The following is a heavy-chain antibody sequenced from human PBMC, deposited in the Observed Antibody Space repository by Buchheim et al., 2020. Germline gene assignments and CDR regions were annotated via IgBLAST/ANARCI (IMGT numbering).Heavy chain of an antibody. CDR1: GFTFRSYW. CDR2: INSDGSST. CDR3: AREVAGAEKWYFDL. D-gene: IGHD1-26*01. J-gene: IGHJ2*01. V-gene: IGHV3-74*01. Sequence: EVQLVESGGGLVQPGGSLRLSCAASGFTFRSYWMHWVRQAPGKGLLWVSRINSDGSSTSYADSVKGRFTISTDNAKNTLYLQMNSLRVEDTAVYYCAREVAGAEKWYFDLWGRGTL.